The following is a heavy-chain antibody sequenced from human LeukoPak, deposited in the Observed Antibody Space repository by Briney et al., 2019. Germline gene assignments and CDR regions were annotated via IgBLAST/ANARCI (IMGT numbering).Heavy chain of an antibody. CDR1: GFTFSSYW. Sequence: GGSLRLSCAASGFTFSSYWMSWVRQAPGKGLEWVANIKQDGSEKNYVDSVKGRFTISRDNAKNSQYLQMNSLRAEDTAVYYCARDRSKQYYYDSSGYYYFFDYWGQGTLVTVSS. V-gene: IGHV3-7*01. D-gene: IGHD3-22*01. CDR2: IKQDGSEK. J-gene: IGHJ4*02. CDR3: ARDRSKQYYYDSSGYYYFFDY.